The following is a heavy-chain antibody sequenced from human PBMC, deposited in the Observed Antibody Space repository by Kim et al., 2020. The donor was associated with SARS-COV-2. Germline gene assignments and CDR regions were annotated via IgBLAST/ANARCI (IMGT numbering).Heavy chain of an antibody. D-gene: IGHD1-26*01. J-gene: IGHJ3*02. Sequence: SETLSLTCTVSGGSISSYYWSWIRQPPGKGLEWIGYIYYSGSTNYNPSLKSRVTISVDTSKNQFSLKLSSVTAADTAVYYCAGSFIVGAPRGAFDIWGQGTMVTVSS. V-gene: IGHV4-59*01. CDR3: AGSFIVGAPRGAFDI. CDR2: IYYSGST. CDR1: GGSISSYY.